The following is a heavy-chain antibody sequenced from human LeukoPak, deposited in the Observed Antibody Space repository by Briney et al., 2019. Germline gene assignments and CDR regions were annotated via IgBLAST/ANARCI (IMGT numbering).Heavy chain of an antibody. Sequence: PGGSLRLSCAASGFTFDDYGVSWVRQAPGKGLEWVSGINWNGGSTGYADSVKGRFTISRDNAKNSLYLQMNSLRAEDTALYYCASHGVWFGELSSYYYYGMDVWGQGTTVTVSS. V-gene: IGHV3-20*04. D-gene: IGHD3-10*01. J-gene: IGHJ6*02. CDR2: INWNGGST. CDR3: ASHGVWFGELSSYYYYGMDV. CDR1: GFTFDDYG.